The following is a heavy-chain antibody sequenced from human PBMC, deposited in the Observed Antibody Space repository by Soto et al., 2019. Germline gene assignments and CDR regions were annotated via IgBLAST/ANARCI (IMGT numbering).Heavy chain of an antibody. V-gene: IGHV4-59*01. CDR1: GGSISSYY. D-gene: IGHD6-13*01. CDR3: ARVSSSSWDEIDY. J-gene: IGHJ4*02. CDR2: IYYSGST. Sequence: SETLSLTCTVSGGSISSYYWSWIRQPPGKGLEWIGYIYYSGSTNYNPSLKSRVTISVDTSKNQFSLKLSSVTAADTAVYYCARVSSSSWDEIDYWGQGTLVTAPQ.